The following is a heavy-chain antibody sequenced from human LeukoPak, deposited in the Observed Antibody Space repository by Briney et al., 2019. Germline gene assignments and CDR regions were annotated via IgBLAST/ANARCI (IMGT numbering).Heavy chain of an antibody. V-gene: IGHV3-30-3*01. CDR1: GFTFSSYA. CDR2: ISYDGSNK. J-gene: IGHJ4*02. CDR3: TKEGYYGSGSFPDY. D-gene: IGHD3-10*01. Sequence: GSLRLSCAASGFTFSSYAMHWVRQAPGKGLEWVAVISYDGSNKYYADSVKGRFTISRDNSKNTLYLQMNSLRAEDTAVYYCTKEGYYGSGSFPDYWGQGTLVTVSS.